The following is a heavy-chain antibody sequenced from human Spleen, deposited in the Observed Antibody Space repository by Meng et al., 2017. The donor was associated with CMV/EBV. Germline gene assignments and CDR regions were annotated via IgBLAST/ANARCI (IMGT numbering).Heavy chain of an antibody. Sequence: SETLSLTCTVSGGSISSSSYYWGWIRQPPGKGLEWIGSIYYSGSTYYNPSLKSRVTISVDTSKNQFSLKLSSVTAADTAVYYCARASRYSSSSGGYFDYWGQGTLVTVSS. CDR3: ARASRYSSSSGGYFDY. J-gene: IGHJ4*02. CDR1: GGSISSSSYY. V-gene: IGHV4-39*07. CDR2: IYYSGST. D-gene: IGHD6-6*01.